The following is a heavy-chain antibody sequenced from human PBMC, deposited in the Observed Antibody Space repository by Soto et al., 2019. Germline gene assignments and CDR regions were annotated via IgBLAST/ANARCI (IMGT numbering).Heavy chain of an antibody. V-gene: IGHV3-9*01. Sequence: GGSLRLSCAASGFTFDDYAMHWVRQPPGKGLEWVSGISWNSGSIGYADSVKGRFTISRDNAKNSLYLQMNSLRAEDTALYYCAKEVYYEGDYYYYGMDVWGQGTTVTVSS. CDR3: AKEVYYEGDYYYYGMDV. CDR1: GFTFDDYA. J-gene: IGHJ6*02. D-gene: IGHD1-26*01. CDR2: ISWNSGSI.